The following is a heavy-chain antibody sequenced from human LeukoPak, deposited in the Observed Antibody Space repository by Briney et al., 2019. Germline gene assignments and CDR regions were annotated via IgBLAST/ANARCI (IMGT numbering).Heavy chain of an antibody. CDR2: ISSSGST. J-gene: IGHJ4*02. V-gene: IGHV4-61*02. CDR1: GDSISSGDYY. D-gene: IGHD3-9*01. CDR3: ARNDILTGYEDY. Sequence: SQTLSLTCTVSGDSISSGDYYWSWIRQPAGKGLEWIGRISSSGSTNYNPSLKSRVTISVDTSKNQFSLKLSSVTAADTAVYYCARNDILTGYEDYWGQGTLVTVSS.